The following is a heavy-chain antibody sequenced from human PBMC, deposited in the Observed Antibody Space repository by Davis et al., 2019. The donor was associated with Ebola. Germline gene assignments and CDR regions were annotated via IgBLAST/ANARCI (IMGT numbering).Heavy chain of an antibody. CDR3: ARVAGAGNDCRSCWFDP. Sequence: GESLKISCAASGFTFSSSWMTWVRQAPGKGLEWVAKINHYGSEKDYVDSVKGRFTISRDNAKNSLYLQMTSLRVEDTAVYYCARVAGAGNDCRSCWFDPWGQGTLVTVSS. V-gene: IGHV3-7*01. CDR1: GFTFSSSW. J-gene: IGHJ5*02. CDR2: INHYGSEK. D-gene: IGHD6-13*01.